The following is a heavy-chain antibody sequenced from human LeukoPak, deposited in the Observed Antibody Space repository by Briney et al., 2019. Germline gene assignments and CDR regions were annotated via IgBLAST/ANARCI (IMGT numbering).Heavy chain of an antibody. D-gene: IGHD3-9*01. CDR2: IYYSGST. CDR3: ARVGGYFDWLPDY. Sequence: PSETLSLTCTVSGGSISSYYWSWIRQPPGKGLEWIGYIYYSGSTNYNPSLKSRVTISVDTSKNQFSLKPSSVTAADTAVYYCARVGGYFDWLPDYWGQGTLVTVSS. CDR1: GGSISSYY. J-gene: IGHJ4*02. V-gene: IGHV4-59*01.